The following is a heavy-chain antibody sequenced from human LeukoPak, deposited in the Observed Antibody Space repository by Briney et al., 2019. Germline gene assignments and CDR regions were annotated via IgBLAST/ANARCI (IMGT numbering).Heavy chain of an antibody. D-gene: IGHD3-22*01. Sequence: GGSLRLSCVASGFTFSSYAMSWVRQAAGKGLEWVSSTSSSGETTYYTDSVKRSFTISRDNSRNTLYLQMTSLRAEDTAVYYCAKDRPNDCGTSGHYYRRDGDCWGQGTLVTVSS. CDR1: GFTFSSYA. V-gene: IGHV3-23*01. CDR2: TSSSGETT. J-gene: IGHJ4*02. CDR3: AKDRPNDCGTSGHYYRRDGDC.